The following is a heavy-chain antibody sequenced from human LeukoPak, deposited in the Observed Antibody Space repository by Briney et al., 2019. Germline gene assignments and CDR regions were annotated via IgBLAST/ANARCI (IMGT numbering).Heavy chain of an antibody. CDR3: ARDPRRYSSSWEIWFDP. CDR2: ISAYNGNT. D-gene: IGHD6-13*01. V-gene: IGHV1-18*01. CDR1: GYTFTSYG. J-gene: IGHJ5*02. Sequence: ASVKVSCKASGYTFTSYGISWVRQAPGQGLEWMGWISAYNGNTNYAQKLQGGVTMTTDTSTSTAYMELRSLRSDDTAVYYCARDPRRYSSSWEIWFDPWGQGTLVTVSS.